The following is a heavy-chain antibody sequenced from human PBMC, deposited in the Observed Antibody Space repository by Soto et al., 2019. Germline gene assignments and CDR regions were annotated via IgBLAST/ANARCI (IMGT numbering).Heavy chain of an antibody. J-gene: IGHJ4*02. V-gene: IGHV3-23*01. CDR3: VRDLYRSATMPCLDH. CDR1: GFTFINYA. CDR2: ISDTGGDS. Sequence: GGSLRLSCEASGFTFINYAMSWVRQSPGKGLEWVSSISDTGGDSYYADSMDGRFTVSRDNSKNTLYLQINSLRAEDTAIYYCVRDLYRSATMPCLDHWGQGALVTAPQ. D-gene: IGHD1-1*01.